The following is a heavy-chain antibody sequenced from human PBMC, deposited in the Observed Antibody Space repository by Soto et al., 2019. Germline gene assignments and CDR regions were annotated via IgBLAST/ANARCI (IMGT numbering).Heavy chain of an antibody. CDR3: AMGATRGYYYGMDV. J-gene: IGHJ6*02. D-gene: IGHD1-26*01. Sequence: GASVKVSCKASGYTFPSYAMHWVRQAPGQRLEWMGWINAGNGNTKYSQKFQGRVTITRDTSASTAYMELSSLRSEDTAVYYCAMGATRGYYYGMDVWGQGTTVTVSS. CDR1: GYTFPSYA. CDR2: INAGNGNT. V-gene: IGHV1-3*01.